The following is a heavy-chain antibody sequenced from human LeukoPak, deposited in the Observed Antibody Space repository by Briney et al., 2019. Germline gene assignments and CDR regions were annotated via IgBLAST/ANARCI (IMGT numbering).Heavy chain of an antibody. CDR1: GYTFSNHG. CDR3: ARWAQPYHYYYMDV. CDR2: ISANSGSA. Sequence: ASVKVSCKASGYTFSNHGISWVRQAPGQGLEWMGWISANSGSANYAQKFQGRVTMTTDTSTSTAYMDLRSLRSDDTAVYYCARWAQPYHYYYMDVWGKGTTVTISS. J-gene: IGHJ6*03. V-gene: IGHV1-18*01.